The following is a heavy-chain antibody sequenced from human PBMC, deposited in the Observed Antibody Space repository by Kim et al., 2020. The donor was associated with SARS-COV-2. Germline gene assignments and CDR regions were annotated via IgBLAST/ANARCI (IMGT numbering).Heavy chain of an antibody. V-gene: IGHV3-73*01. D-gene: IGHD2-21*01. CDR3: TRSVMATQDWCDP. J-gene: IGHJ5*02. Sequence: YDASVKDRFTICRDDSKNTAYLQMDSVKAEGTAVYYCTRSVMATQDWCDPWGQGTLVTVSS.